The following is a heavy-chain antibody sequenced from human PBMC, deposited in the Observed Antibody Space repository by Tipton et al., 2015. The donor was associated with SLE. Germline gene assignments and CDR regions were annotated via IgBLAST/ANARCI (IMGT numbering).Heavy chain of an antibody. D-gene: IGHD6-19*01. J-gene: IGHJ5*02. CDR3: ARDALSSGWTYNWFDP. Sequence: SLRLSCAASGFTFRNYAMSWVRQAPGKGLEWVSVIYSGGNTYYAGSVKGRFTISRDNSKDTLYLQMNSLRVEDTAIYYCARDALSSGWTYNWFDPWGQGTLVTVSS. V-gene: IGHV3-23*03. CDR1: GFTFRNYA. CDR2: IYSGGNT.